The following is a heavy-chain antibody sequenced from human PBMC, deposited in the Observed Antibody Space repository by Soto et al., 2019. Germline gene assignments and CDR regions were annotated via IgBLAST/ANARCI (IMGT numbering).Heavy chain of an antibody. J-gene: IGHJ5*02. Sequence: SETLSLTCGVSGGSISSINWWSWVRQTPRKGLEWIGEIYYTGSTNYNPSLTSRVTMSIDKSKNQIFLKLTSVTAADTAVYYCARSSGVSATYWFAAWGQGTLVTVSS. CDR2: IYYTGST. V-gene: IGHV4-4*02. CDR3: ARSSGVSATYWFAA. CDR1: GGSISSINW. D-gene: IGHD2-8*01.